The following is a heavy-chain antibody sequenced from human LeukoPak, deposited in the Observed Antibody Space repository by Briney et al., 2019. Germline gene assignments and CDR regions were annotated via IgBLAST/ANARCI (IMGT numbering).Heavy chain of an antibody. CDR2: IIPILGIA. Sequence: SVKVSCKASGGTFSSYTISWVRQAPGQGLEWMGRIIPILGIANYAQKFQGRVTITADKSTSTAYMELSSLRSDDTAVYYCARGGVGATPFDYWGQGTLVTVSS. CDR3: ARGGVGATPFDY. J-gene: IGHJ4*02. D-gene: IGHD1-26*01. CDR1: GGTFSSYT. V-gene: IGHV1-69*02.